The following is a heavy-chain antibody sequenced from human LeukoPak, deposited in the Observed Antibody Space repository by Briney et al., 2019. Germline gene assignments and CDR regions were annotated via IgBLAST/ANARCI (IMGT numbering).Heavy chain of an antibody. J-gene: IGHJ4*02. CDR1: GFTFSSYG. CDR2: ISYDGSNK. D-gene: IGHD3-9*01. CDR3: AKDDYDILTGFDY. Sequence: GRSLRLSCAASGFTFSSYGMHWVRQAPGKGLEWVAVISYDGSNKYYADSVKGRFTISRDNSKNTLYLQMNSLRAEDTAVYYCAKDDYDILTGFDYWGQGTLVTVSS. V-gene: IGHV3-30*18.